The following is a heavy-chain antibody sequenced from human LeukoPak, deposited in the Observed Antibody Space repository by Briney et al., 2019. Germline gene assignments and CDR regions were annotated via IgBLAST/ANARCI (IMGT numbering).Heavy chain of an antibody. J-gene: IGHJ4*02. V-gene: IGHV3-7*01. CDR3: ARDSRGDTTMDQKFDY. CDR1: GFTFSSYG. CDR2: IKQDGSEK. D-gene: IGHD5-18*01. Sequence: PGGSLRLSCAASGFTFSSYGMTWVRQAPGKGLEWVVNIKQDGSEKYYVDSGKGRFTISRDNAKNSLYLQMNSLRAEDTAVYYCARDSRGDTTMDQKFDYWGQGTLVTVSS.